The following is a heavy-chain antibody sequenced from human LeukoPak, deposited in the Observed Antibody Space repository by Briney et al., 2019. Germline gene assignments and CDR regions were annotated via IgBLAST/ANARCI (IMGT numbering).Heavy chain of an antibody. CDR2: ISGSGGST. Sequence: PGGSLRLSCAASGFTFSSYAMSWVRQAPGKGLEWVSAISGSGGSTYYADSVKGRFTIFRDNSKNTLYLQMNSLRAEDTAVYYCAKDSLFHYGDYVVYWGQGTLVTVSS. D-gene: IGHD4-17*01. CDR1: GFTFSSYA. CDR3: AKDSLFHYGDYVVY. V-gene: IGHV3-23*01. J-gene: IGHJ4*02.